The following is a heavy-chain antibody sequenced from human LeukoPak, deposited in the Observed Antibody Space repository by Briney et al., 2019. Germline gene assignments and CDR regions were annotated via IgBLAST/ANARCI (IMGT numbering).Heavy chain of an antibody. CDR2: IKSKTDGGTT. CDR3: TTSLQNCSSTSCYNFDY. V-gene: IGHV3-15*01. J-gene: IGHJ4*02. CDR1: GFTLSNAW. Sequence: GGSLRLSCAASGFTLSNAWMSWVRQAPGKGLEWVGRIKSKTDGGTTDYAAPVKGRFTISRDDSKNTLYLQMNSLKTEDTAVYYCTTSLQNCSSTSCYNFDYWGQGTLVTVSS. D-gene: IGHD2-2*02.